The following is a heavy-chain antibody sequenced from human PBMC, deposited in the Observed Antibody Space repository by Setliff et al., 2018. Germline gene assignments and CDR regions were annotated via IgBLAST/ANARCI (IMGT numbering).Heavy chain of an antibody. V-gene: IGHV4-38-2*02. D-gene: IGHD3-9*01. J-gene: IGHJ6*02. Sequence: PSETLSLTCTVSGYSISSGYYWGWIRQPPGKGLEWIGSIYHSGSTYYNPSLKSRVTISVDTSKSQFSLKLSSVTAADTAVYYCAKHGAYNDFLTGYNFYYDMDVWGQGTTVTVSS. CDR3: AKHGAYNDFLTGYNFYYDMDV. CDR1: GYSISSGYY. CDR2: IYHSGST.